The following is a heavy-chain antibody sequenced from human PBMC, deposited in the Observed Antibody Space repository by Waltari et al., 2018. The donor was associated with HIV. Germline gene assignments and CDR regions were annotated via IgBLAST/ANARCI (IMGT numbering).Heavy chain of an antibody. CDR2: IKTKTDGGAT. V-gene: IGHV3-15*01. D-gene: IGHD2-8*01. CDR1: GSVSSHPW. J-gene: IGHJ4*02. CDR3: IAVEKVNCANECFDY. Sequence: VQLVESGGGLVRPGGSLSLSCVAYGSVSSHPWMSWVRQAPGKWLEWVVLIKTKTDGGATEYPAPVKGRYTISRDDSKDSLFLRMNSLKSEDTAVYYCIAVEKVNCANECFDYWGRGTLVTVSS.